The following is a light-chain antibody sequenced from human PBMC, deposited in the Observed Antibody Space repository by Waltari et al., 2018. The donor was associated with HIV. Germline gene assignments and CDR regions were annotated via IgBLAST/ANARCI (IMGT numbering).Light chain of an antibody. CDR1: NIGSQS. J-gene: IGLJ2*01. V-gene: IGLV3-21*02. CDR3: QVWHSNSDHVV. Sequence: SYVLTQPPSVSVAPGQTARITCEGNNIGSQSVHWYQQRPGQAPALVVHDDSDRPSGIPERFSGSNSGNTATLTISRVEAGDEADYYCQVWHSNSDHVVFGGGTKLPVL. CDR2: DDS.